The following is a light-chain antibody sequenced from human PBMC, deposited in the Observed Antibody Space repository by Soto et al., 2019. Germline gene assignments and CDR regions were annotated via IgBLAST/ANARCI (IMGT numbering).Light chain of an antibody. J-gene: IGKJ4*01. V-gene: IGKV3-11*01. CDR1: RSVNNF. Sequence: EIELTQSPSTLSLSPGERATLSCRASRSVNNFVAWYQQKPGKAPSLLIYDASNRASDIPARFSGSESGTDFTLTISSLDPEDFAVYYCHQRAGWPPTFGGGTRVEIK. CDR2: DAS. CDR3: HQRAGWPPT.